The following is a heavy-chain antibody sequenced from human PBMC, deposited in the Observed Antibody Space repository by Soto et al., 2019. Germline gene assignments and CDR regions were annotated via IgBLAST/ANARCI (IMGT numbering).Heavy chain of an antibody. Sequence: GGSLRLSCAASGFIFSSVWMHWVRQAPGKGLEWAANIKEDGSEKHYADSVKGRFTISRDNAKNSLYLQMNSLRAEDTAVYYCAERYFDWWGQGTLVTVSS. CDR3: AERYFDW. D-gene: IGHD3-9*01. CDR2: IKEDGSEK. J-gene: IGHJ4*02. CDR1: GFIFSSVW. V-gene: IGHV3-7*01.